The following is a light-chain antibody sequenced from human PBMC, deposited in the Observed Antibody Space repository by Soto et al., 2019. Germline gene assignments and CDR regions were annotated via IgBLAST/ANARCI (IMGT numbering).Light chain of an antibody. CDR1: ESISRW. CDR3: QQHNSFSIT. V-gene: IGKV1-5*03. Sequence: IQMNQTASALSAKEGDRVTITCRASESISRWLAWYQQKPGKAPKLLIYKASSLESGVPSRFSGSGSGTEFTLTINGLQADGFATYYCQQHNSFSITFGQGTRLEIK. CDR2: KAS. J-gene: IGKJ5*01.